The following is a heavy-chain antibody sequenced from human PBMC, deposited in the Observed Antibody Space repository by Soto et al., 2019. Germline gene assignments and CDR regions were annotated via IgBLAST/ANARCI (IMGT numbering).Heavy chain of an antibody. V-gene: IGHV4-59*01. CDR3: ARGTYCGSDCYWTLDY. CDR1: GASISHYF. CDR2: FYYGETT. J-gene: IGHJ4*02. D-gene: IGHD2-21*02. Sequence: PSETLSLTCTVAGASISHYFWTWIRQPPGKGLEWIGYFYYGETTNKKSSLNSRFTVSVDTSKSQFSLKVSSVTTADTAVYYCARGTYCGSDCYWTLDYWGQGRMVTVS.